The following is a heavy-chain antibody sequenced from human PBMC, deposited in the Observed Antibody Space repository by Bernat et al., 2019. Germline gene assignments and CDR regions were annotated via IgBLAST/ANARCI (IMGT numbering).Heavy chain of an antibody. CDR1: GFTFSSYW. CDR2: IKQDGSEK. Sequence: EVQLVESGGGLVQPGGSLRLSCAASGFTFSSYWMSWVRQAPGKGLEWVANIKQDGSEKYYVDSVKGRFTISRDNAKNSLYLQMNSLRAEDTAVYYCASGAIFGVVTGDYYYYYYMDVWGKGTTVTVSS. J-gene: IGHJ6*03. CDR3: ASGAIFGVVTGDYYYYYYMDV. D-gene: IGHD3-3*01. V-gene: IGHV3-7*03.